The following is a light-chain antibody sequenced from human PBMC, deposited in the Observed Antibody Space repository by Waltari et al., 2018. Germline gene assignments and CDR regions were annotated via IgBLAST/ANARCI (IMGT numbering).Light chain of an antibody. J-gene: IGLJ1*01. CDR2: DVT. CDR1: SSDVGGYSY. V-gene: IGLV2-11*01. Sequence: QSALTQPRSVSGSPGQSVAIACTGTSSDVGGYSYVSWYQQHPGQAPQIIIYDVTRRPSWVPDRFSGYKCGNTASLTISGLQADDEAHYYCCSYAGSDTYVFGTGTEVTVL. CDR3: CSYAGSDTYV.